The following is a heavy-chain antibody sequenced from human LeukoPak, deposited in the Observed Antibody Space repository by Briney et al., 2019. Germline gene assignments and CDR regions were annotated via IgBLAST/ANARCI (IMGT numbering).Heavy chain of an antibody. CDR3: ARRRGDCYDY. D-gene: IGHD2-21*02. CDR2: IYHSGST. J-gene: IGHJ4*02. Sequence: SETLSLTCAVSGGSISSGGYSWSWIRQPPGKGLEWIGYIYHSGSTYYNPSLKSRVTISVDRPKNQFSLKLSSVTAADTAVYYCARRRGDCYDYWGQGTLVTVSS. V-gene: IGHV4-30-2*01. CDR1: GGSISSGGYS.